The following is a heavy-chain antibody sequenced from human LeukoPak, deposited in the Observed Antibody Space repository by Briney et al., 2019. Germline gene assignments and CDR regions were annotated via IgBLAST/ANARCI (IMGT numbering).Heavy chain of an antibody. D-gene: IGHD6-13*01. Sequence: SVKVSCKASGGTFSSYAITWVRQAPGQGLEWMGRIIPILGIANYAQKFQGRVTITADKSTRTAYMELSSLRSEDTAVYYCARALTRGIAAADEGWFDPWGQGTLVTVSS. CDR1: GGTFSSYA. CDR2: IIPILGIA. V-gene: IGHV1-69*04. J-gene: IGHJ5*02. CDR3: ARALTRGIAAADEGWFDP.